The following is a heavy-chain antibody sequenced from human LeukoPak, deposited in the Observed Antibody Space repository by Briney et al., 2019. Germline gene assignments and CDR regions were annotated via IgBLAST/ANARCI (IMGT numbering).Heavy chain of an antibody. J-gene: IGHJ4*02. CDR2: IYYSGST. CDR3: ARQYYDFRSGYPTFDY. D-gene: IGHD3-3*01. CDR1: GGSISSSSYY. Sequence: SETLSLTCTVAGGSISSSSYYWGWIRQPPGKGLEWIGSIYYSGSTYYNPSLKSRVTISVDTSKNQFSLKLSSVTAADTAVYYCARQYYDFRSGYPTFDYWGQGTLVTVSS. V-gene: IGHV4-39*01.